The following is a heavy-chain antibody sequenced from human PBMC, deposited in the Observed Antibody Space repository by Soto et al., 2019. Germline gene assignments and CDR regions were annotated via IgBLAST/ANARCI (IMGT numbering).Heavy chain of an antibody. D-gene: IGHD3-22*01. V-gene: IGHV1-69*06. CDR3: ARENFTAVHFDSAGYWPLHQ. J-gene: IGHJ1*01. CDR1: GATFTEYG. CDR2: IVPKFTTA. Sequence: QVQLVQSGPEVKKPGSSVRVSCKTSGATFTEYGVSCVRQAPGQGLEWMGGIVPKFTTANYAQKFQGRVKITAERSINTVYLSMGCLTSEGTAVYFCARENFTAVHFDSAGYWPLHQWGKGTLVRVS.